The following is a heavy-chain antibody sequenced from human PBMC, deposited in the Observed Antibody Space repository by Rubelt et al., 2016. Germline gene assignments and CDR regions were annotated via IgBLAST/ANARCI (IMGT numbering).Heavy chain of an antibody. CDR2: ISSSGSTI. J-gene: IGHJ4*02. CDR1: GFTFNSYE. D-gene: IGHD1-1*01. Sequence: EVQLVESGGGLVQPGGSLRLSCAASGFTFNSYEMNWVRQAPGKGLEWVSYISSSGSTIYYADSVKGRFTIYRDNAKNSLYLQMNNLRAEDTAVYYCARDLRSYNGVDYWGQGTLVTVSS. CDR3: ARDLRSYNGVDY. V-gene: IGHV3-48*03.